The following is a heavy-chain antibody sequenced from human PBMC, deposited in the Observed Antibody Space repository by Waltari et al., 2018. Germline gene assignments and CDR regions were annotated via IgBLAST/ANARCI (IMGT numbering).Heavy chain of an antibody. CDR1: GFTFSSYS. V-gene: IGHV3-21*01. CDR3: AREGDIVVVVAATKAFDI. J-gene: IGHJ3*02. CDR2: ISSSSSYI. D-gene: IGHD2-15*01. Sequence: EVQLVESGGGLVKPGGSLRLSCAASGFTFSSYSMNWVRQAPGKGLEWVSSISSSSSYIYYADSVKGRFTISRDNAKNSLYLQMNSLRAEDTAVYYCAREGDIVVVVAATKAFDIWSQGTMVTVSS.